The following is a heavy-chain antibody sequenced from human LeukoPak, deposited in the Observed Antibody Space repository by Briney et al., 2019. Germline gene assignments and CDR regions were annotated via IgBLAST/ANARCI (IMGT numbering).Heavy chain of an antibody. V-gene: IGHV1-69*05. CDR2: IIPIFGTA. J-gene: IGHJ2*01. CDR3: ARVGVDWYFDL. Sequence: SVKVSCKASGGTFSSYAISWVRQAPGQGLEWMGGIIPIFGTANYAQKFQGRVTITTDESTSTAYMELRSLRSDDTAVYYCARVGVDWYFDLWGRGTLVTVSS. CDR1: GGTFSSYA. D-gene: IGHD3-16*01.